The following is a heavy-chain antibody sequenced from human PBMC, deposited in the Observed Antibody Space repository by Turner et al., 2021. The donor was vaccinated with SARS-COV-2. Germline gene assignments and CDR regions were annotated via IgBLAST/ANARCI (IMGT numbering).Heavy chain of an antibody. CDR1: GYTLIELS. V-gene: IGHV1-24*01. Sequence: QVQLVQSGAEVKKPGASVKVSCKVSGYTLIELSMHWVRQAPGKGLEWMGGFDPEDGETIYAQKFQGRVTTTEDTSTDTAYMELSSLRSDDTAVYYCATAPGMTTTGWFDPWGQGTLVTVSS. CDR2: FDPEDGET. J-gene: IGHJ5*02. D-gene: IGHD4-4*01. CDR3: ATAPGMTTTGWFDP.